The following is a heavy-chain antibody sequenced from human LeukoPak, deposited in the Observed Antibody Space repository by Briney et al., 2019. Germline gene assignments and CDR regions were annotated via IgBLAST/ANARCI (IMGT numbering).Heavy chain of an antibody. J-gene: IGHJ4*02. D-gene: IGHD1-14*01. CDR2: IYYSGST. Sequence: SETLSLTCTVSPGSISNYYWSWIRQPPGKGLEWIGYIYYSGSTNYSPSLKSRVTMSVDTSKNQFSLKLRSVTAADTAVYFCARHSAYLNPFDYWGQGTLVTVSS. V-gene: IGHV4-59*08. CDR3: ARHSAYLNPFDY. CDR1: PGSISNYY.